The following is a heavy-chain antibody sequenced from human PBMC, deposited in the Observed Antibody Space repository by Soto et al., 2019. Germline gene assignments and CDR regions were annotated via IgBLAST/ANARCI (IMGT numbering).Heavy chain of an antibody. Sequence: ASVKVSCKASGYTLTAYYMHWVRQAPGQGLEWMGWINPNNGATNYAQSFQGRVTMTRDTSISTAYMELSRLRSDDSAVYYCARLPQPSLYYYAMDVWGQGTTVTVSS. J-gene: IGHJ6*02. CDR2: INPNNGAT. V-gene: IGHV1-2*02. CDR1: GYTLTAYY. CDR3: ARLPQPSLYYYAMDV.